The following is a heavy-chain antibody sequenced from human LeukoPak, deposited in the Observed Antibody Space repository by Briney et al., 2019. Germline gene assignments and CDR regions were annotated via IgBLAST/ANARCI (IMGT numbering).Heavy chain of an antibody. V-gene: IGHV4-34*01. J-gene: IGHJ5*02. CDR1: GGSFSGYY. Sequence: PSETLSLTCAVYGGSFSGYYWSWIRQPPGKGLEWIGEINHSGSTNYNPSLKSRVTISVDTSKNQFSLKLSSVTAADTAVYCCARGRVYCSSTSCRRFDPWGQGTLVTVSS. CDR2: INHSGST. CDR3: ARGRVYCSSTSCRRFDP. D-gene: IGHD2-2*01.